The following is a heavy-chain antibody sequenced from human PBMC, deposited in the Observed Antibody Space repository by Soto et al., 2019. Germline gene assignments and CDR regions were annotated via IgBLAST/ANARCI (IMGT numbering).Heavy chain of an antibody. CDR2: ISWDGGST. V-gene: IGHV3-43*01. Sequence: GGSLRLSCAASGFTFDDYTMHWVRQAPGKGLEWVSLISWDGGSTYYADSVKGRFTISRDNSKNSLYLQMNSLRTEDTALYYCASARGGSSWYSLFHYWGQGTLVTVSS. CDR3: ASARGGSSWYSLFHY. D-gene: IGHD6-13*01. CDR1: GFTFDDYT. J-gene: IGHJ4*02.